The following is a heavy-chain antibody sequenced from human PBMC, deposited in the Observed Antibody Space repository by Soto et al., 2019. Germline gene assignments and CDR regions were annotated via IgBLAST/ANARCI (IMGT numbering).Heavy chain of an antibody. V-gene: IGHV3-30-3*01. D-gene: IGHD3-22*01. CDR3: ARDSLFTMIVVVTTYGMDV. Sequence: PAGCLRLSCAASGFTFSSYAMHWVRQAPGKGLEWVAVISYDGSNKYYADSVKGRFTISRDNSKNTLYLQMNSLRAEDTAVYYCARDSLFTMIVVVTTYGMDVWGQGTTVTVSS. CDR1: GFTFSSYA. CDR2: ISYDGSNK. J-gene: IGHJ6*02.